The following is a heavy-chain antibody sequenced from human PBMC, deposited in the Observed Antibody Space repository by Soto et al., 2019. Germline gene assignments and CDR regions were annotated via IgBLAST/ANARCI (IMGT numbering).Heavy chain of an antibody. CDR1: GFTFSSYG. Sequence: GGSLRLSCAVSGFTFSSYGMHWDRQAPGKGMEWVAVIWYDGSNKSYVNSVKDRFTISRDNSKSTLYLQRNSLTAEDTAVYYWARDWSYCMDVWGQGTTVTVSS. V-gene: IGHV3-33*01. J-gene: IGHJ6*02. CDR3: ARDWSYCMDV. CDR2: IWYDGSNK.